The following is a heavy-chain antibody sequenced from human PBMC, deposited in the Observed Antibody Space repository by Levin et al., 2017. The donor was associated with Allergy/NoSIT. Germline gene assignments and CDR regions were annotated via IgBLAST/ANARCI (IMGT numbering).Heavy chain of an antibody. CDR3: ARIVPGRARFEPNYYYMDV. Sequence: TLSLTCTVSGDSISSDDDYWSWVRQPPGKGLEWIGYIHYTGSAYYNPSLKSRAVISLDTSKNQFSLKLTSVTAADTAIYFCARIVPGRARFEPNYYYMDVWGKGTAVTVSS. CDR1: GDSISSDDDY. V-gene: IGHV4-30-4*01. D-gene: IGHD1-14*01. J-gene: IGHJ6*03. CDR2: IHYTGSA.